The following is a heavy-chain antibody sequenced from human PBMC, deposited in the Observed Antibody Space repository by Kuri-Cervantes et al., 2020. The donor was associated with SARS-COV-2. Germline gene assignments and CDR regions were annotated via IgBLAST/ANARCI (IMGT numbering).Heavy chain of an antibody. CDR2: IDSSSDYI. Sequence: GESLKISCAASGFTFRSYSMNWVRQTPGKGLEWVSSIDSSSDYIYYADSVKGRFTISRDNANTSLYLQMNSLKLEDTAVYYCAREEGGELGEAFDYWGQGALVTVSS. V-gene: IGHV3-21*01. CDR3: AREEGGELGEAFDY. J-gene: IGHJ4*02. CDR1: GFTFRSYS. D-gene: IGHD7-27*01.